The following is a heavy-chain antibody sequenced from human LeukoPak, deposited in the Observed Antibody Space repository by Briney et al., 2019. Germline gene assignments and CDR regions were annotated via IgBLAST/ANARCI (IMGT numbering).Heavy chain of an antibody. V-gene: IGHV4-4*09. CDR2: VHTSGSI. J-gene: IGHJ4*02. D-gene: IGHD3-16*01. CDR1: GGSISGVY. CDR3: ARRRGGFGEGEFDY. Sequence: SETLSLTCTVSGGSISGVYWNWIRQPPRQGLEWVGYVHTSGSIASNPSLKNRLTFSIDTSKNQVSLRLSSETAAETAMDYCARRRGGFGEGEFDYWGQGTPVTVST.